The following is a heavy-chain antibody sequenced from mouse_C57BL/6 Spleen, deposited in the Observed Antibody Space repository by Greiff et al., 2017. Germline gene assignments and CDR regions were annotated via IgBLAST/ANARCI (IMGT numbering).Heavy chain of an antibody. Sequence: VQGVESGAELARPGASVKMSCKASGYTFTSYTMHWVKQRPGQGLEWIGYINPSSGYTKYNQKFKDKATLTADKSSSTAYMQLSSLTSEDSAVYYCASDYYGSSDKDYWGQGTTLTVSS. V-gene: IGHV1-4*01. CDR2: INPSSGYT. CDR1: GYTFTSYT. CDR3: ASDYYGSSDKDY. J-gene: IGHJ2*01. D-gene: IGHD1-1*01.